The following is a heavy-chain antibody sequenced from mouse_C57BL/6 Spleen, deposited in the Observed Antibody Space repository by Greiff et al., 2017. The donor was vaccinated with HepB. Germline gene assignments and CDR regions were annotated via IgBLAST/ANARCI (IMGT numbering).Heavy chain of an antibody. J-gene: IGHJ1*03. D-gene: IGHD1-1*01. CDR3: AGDYGSTFDV. CDR2: IYPGNGDT. V-gene: IGHV1-12*01. Sequence: QVQLQQSGAELVRPGASVKMSCKASGYTFTSYNMRWVKQTPRQGLEWIGAIYPGNGDTSYNQKFKGKATLTVDKSSSTAYMQLSSLTSEDSAVYFCAGDYGSTFDVWGTGTTVTVSS. CDR1: GYTFTSYN.